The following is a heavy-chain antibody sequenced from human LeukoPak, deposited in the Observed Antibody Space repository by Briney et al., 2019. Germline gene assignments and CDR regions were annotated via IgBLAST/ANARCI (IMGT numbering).Heavy chain of an antibody. CDR3: VHRTTVTSFDY. CDR2: IYGDDNK. J-gene: IGHJ4*02. V-gene: IGHV2-5*02. CDR1: GFSLTTSGVV. Sequence: SGPTLVNPPQTLTLTCTFSGFSLTTSGVVVGWVRQPPGKALEGVAFIYGDDNKPYSPSLKSRLTITKDTSKNQVVLTMTNVDPVDTATYYCVHRTTVTSFDYWGQGTLITVSS. D-gene: IGHD4-17*01.